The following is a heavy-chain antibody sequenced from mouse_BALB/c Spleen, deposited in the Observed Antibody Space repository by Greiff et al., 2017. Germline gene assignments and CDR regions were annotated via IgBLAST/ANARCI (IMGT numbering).Heavy chain of an antibody. CDR2: INPYNDGT. J-gene: IGHJ2*01. CDR3: ASGPTVGATDY. V-gene: IGHV1-14*01. Sequence: VQLKQSGPELVKPGASVKMSCKASGYTFTSYVMHWVKQKPGQGLEWIGYINPYNDGTKYNEKFKGKATLTSDKSSSTAYMELSSLTSEDSAVYYCASGPTVGATDYWGQGTTLTVSS. D-gene: IGHD1-1*01. CDR1: GYTFTSYV.